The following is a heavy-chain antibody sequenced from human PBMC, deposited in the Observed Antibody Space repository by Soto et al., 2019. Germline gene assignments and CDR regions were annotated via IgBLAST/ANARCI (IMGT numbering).Heavy chain of an antibody. D-gene: IGHD2-2*01. CDR1: GYTFTGYY. V-gene: IGHV1-2*04. CDR3: ARDFLSDIVVVPAAITYGMDV. J-gene: IGHJ6*02. CDR2: INPNSGGT. Sequence: ASVKVSCKSSGYTFTGYYMHWVRHAPGQGLEWMGWINPNSGGTNYAQKFQGWVTTTRDTSISTAYMELSRLRSDDTAVYYCARDFLSDIVVVPAAITYGMDVWGQGTTVTVSS.